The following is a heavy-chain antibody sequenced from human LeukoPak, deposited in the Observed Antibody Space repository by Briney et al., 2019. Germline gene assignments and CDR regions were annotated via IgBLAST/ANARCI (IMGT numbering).Heavy chain of an antibody. D-gene: IGHD2-15*01. CDR2: INPNSGGT. J-gene: IGHJ4*02. V-gene: IGHV1-2*02. Sequence: ASVKVSCKASGHTFTGYYMHWVRQAPGQGLEWMGWINPNSGGTKYAQKFQGRVTMTRDTSISTAYMELSRLRSDDTAVYYCARDGPVVAATPFDYWGQGTLVTVSS. CDR1: GHTFTGYY. CDR3: ARDGPVVAATPFDY.